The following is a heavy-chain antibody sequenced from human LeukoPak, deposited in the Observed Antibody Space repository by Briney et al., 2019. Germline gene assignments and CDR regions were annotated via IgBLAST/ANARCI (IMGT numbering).Heavy chain of an antibody. CDR2: ISSSGSTI. CDR3: ARDSRYSSSWYDY. J-gene: IGHJ4*02. V-gene: IGHV3-48*03. D-gene: IGHD6-13*01. Sequence: GGSLRLSCAASGFTVHSNYMNWVRQAPGKGLEWVSYISSSGSTIYYADSVKGRFTISRDNAKNSLYLQMNSLRAEDTAVYYCARDSRYSSSWYDYWGQGTLVTVSS. CDR1: GFTVHSNY.